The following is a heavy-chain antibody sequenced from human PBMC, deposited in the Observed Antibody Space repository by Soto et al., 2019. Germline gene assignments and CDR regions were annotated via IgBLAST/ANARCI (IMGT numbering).Heavy chain of an antibody. CDR1: GGSISSGGYY. D-gene: IGHD5-12*01. V-gene: IGHV4-31*03. CDR3: ARHITRGYEKSDYYYYMDV. CDR2: IYYSGST. J-gene: IGHJ6*03. Sequence: SETLSLTCTVSGGSISSGGYYWSWIRQHPGKGLEWIGYIYYSGSTYYYPSLKSRVTISVDMSKNQFSLKLSSVTSADTAVYHFARHITRGYEKSDYYYYMDVWGKGTTVTVSS.